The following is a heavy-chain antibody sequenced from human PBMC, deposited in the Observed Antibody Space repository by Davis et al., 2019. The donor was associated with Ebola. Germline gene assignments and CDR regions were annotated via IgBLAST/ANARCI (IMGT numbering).Heavy chain of an antibody. J-gene: IGHJ4*02. CDR2: IIPTLGIP. V-gene: IGHV1-69*04. CDR3: ARDLGTAMATE. Sequence: AASVKVSCKASGGTFSTYAIDWVRQAPGQGLEWMGRIIPTLGIPNYAQRFQGRVTITADKSTSTAYMELSSLRSEDTAMYYCARDLGTAMATEWGQGTLVTVSS. D-gene: IGHD5-18*01. CDR1: GGTFSTYA.